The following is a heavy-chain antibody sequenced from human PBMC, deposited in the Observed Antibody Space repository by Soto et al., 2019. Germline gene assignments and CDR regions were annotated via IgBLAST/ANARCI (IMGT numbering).Heavy chain of an antibody. CDR3: ARGGLQYCSGGSCYSGWFDP. CDR2: TYYRSKWYN. J-gene: IGHJ5*02. V-gene: IGHV6-1*01. CDR1: GDSVSSNSAA. Sequence: PSQTLSLTCVISGDSVSSNSAAWNWIRQSPSRGLEWLGRTYYRSKWYNDYAVSVKSRITINPDTSKNQFSLQLNSVTPEDTAVYYCARGGLQYCSGGSCYSGWFDPWGQGTLVTVSS. D-gene: IGHD2-15*01.